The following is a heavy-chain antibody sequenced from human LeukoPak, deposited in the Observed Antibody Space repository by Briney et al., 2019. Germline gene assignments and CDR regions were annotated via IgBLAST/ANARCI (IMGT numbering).Heavy chain of an antibody. Sequence: SETLSLTCTVYGGSFSGYYWSWIRQPPGKGLEWIGEINHSGSTNYNPSLKSRVTISVDTSKNQFSLQLNSVTPEDTAAYYCARGPQLVGYYYIDVWDTGTTVTVSS. CDR2: INHSGST. D-gene: IGHD6-13*01. CDR3: ARGPQLVGYYYIDV. J-gene: IGHJ6*03. V-gene: IGHV4-34*01. CDR1: GGSFSGYY.